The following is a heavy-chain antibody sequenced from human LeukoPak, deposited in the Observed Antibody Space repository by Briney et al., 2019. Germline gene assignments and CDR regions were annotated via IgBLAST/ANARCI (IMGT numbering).Heavy chain of an antibody. Sequence: SETLSLTCAVSGGSISSPNWWSWVRQPPGKGLEWIGEIYHSGMTNYRTSLKSRVTISVDESKNQFSLKLSSVTAADTAVYYCARAKPKNMVRGLIMRRESRYYFDYWGQGTLVTVSS. D-gene: IGHD3-10*01. J-gene: IGHJ4*02. CDR3: ARAKPKNMVRGLIMRRESRYYFDY. V-gene: IGHV4-4*02. CDR1: GGSISSPNW. CDR2: IYHSGMT.